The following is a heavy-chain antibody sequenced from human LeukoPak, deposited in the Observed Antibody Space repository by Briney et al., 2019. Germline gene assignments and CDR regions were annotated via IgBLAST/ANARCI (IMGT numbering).Heavy chain of an antibody. Sequence: SQTLSLTCAISGDIFSSNSAAWNWIRQSPSRGLEWLGRTYYRSKWYNDYAVSVKSRITINPDTSKNQFSLQLNSVTPEDTAVYYCARGDIVVVVARDYGMDVWGQGTTVTVSS. CDR3: ARGDIVVVVARDYGMDV. CDR2: TYYRSKWYN. J-gene: IGHJ6*02. V-gene: IGHV6-1*01. D-gene: IGHD2-15*01. CDR1: GDIFSSNSAA.